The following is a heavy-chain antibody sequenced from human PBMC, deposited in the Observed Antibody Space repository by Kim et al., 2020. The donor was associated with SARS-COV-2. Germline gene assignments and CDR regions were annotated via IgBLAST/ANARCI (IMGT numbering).Heavy chain of an antibody. CDR3: ARDDAYYDILTGYYGADAFDI. D-gene: IGHD3-9*01. J-gene: IGHJ3*02. Sequence: GGSLRLSCAASGFTFSSYWMHWVRQAPGKGLVWVSRINSDGSSTSYADSVKGRFTISRDNAKNTLYLQMNSLRAEDTAVYYCARDDAYYDILTGYYGADAFDIWGQGTMVTVSS. V-gene: IGHV3-74*01. CDR1: GFTFSSYW. CDR2: INSDGSST.